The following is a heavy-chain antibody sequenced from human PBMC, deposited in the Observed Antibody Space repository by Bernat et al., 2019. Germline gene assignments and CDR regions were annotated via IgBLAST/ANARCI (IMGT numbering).Heavy chain of an antibody. D-gene: IGHD3-9*01. CDR2: IYSGGST. V-gene: IGHV3-53*04. CDR1: GFTVSSNY. Sequence: EVQLVESGGGLVQPGGSLGLSCAASGFTVSSNYMSWVRQAPGKGLEWVSVIYSGGSTYYADSVKGRFTISRHNSKNTLYLQMNSLRAEDTAVYYCAREGSDILTGDYYGMDVWGQGTTVTVSS. J-gene: IGHJ6*02. CDR3: AREGSDILTGDYYGMDV.